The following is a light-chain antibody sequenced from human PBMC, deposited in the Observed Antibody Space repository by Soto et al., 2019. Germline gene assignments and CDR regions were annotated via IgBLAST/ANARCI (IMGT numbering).Light chain of an antibody. CDR1: SSDVGGYNY. CDR2: EVS. Sequence: QSVLTQPASVSGSPGQSITISCTGTSSDVGGYNYVSWYQQHPGKAPKLMIYEVSNRPSGVSNRFSGSKSGNTASLTISVLQADDEADYYCSSYTCSSHYVFGTGTTLTVL. J-gene: IGLJ1*01. V-gene: IGLV2-14*01. CDR3: SSYTCSSHYV.